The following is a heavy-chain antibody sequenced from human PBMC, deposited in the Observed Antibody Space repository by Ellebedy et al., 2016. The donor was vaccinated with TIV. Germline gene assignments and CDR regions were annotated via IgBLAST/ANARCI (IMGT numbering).Heavy chain of an antibody. J-gene: IGHJ4*02. CDR3: ARSLSKRVGADLRADY. CDR2: IYPGDSDI. V-gene: IGHV5-51*01. D-gene: IGHD1-26*01. CDR1: GYSFTSYW. Sequence: PGGSLRLSCKGSGYSFTSYWIGWVRQKPGKGLEWMGIIYPGDSDIRYRPSFQGQVTISADKSPTTAYLQWSSLKASDTAMYYCARSLSKRVGADLRADYWGQGTLVTVSS.